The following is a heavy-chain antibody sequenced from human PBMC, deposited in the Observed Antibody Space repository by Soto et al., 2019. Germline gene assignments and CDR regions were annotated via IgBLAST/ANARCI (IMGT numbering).Heavy chain of an antibody. J-gene: IGHJ4*02. V-gene: IGHV4-39*01. CDR3: ARTMETITMIVVDLRGFDY. D-gene: IGHD3-22*01. CDR1: GGSISSSSYY. CDR2: IYYSGST. Sequence: SETLSLTCTVSGGSISSSSYYWGWIRQPPGKGQEWIGSIYYSGSTYYNPYLKSRVTISVDTSKNQFSLKLSSLTAADTAVYYCARTMETITMIVVDLRGFDYWGQGTLVTVSS.